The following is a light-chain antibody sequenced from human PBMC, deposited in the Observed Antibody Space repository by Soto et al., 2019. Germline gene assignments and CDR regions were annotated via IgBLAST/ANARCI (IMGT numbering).Light chain of an antibody. V-gene: IGLV2-23*02. CDR2: EVT. Sequence: QSALTQPASVSGSPGQSITISCTGTTSDVGSYNLVSWYQQHPGKAPKPMIYEVTKRPSRVSNRFSGSKSGNTASLTISGLQAEDEADYYCCSYAASSTPVVFGGGTKLTVL. J-gene: IGLJ2*01. CDR3: CSYAASSTPVV. CDR1: TSDVGSYNL.